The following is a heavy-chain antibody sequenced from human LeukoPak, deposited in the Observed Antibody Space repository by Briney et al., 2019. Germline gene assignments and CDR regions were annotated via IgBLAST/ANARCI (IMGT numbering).Heavy chain of an antibody. CDR3: ARVSPSGVWDV. CDR2: IYTTGSG. V-gene: IGHV4-61*02. CDR1: GGSISGINYY. Sequence: PSETLSLTCTVSGGSISGINYYWTWIRQPAGKGLEWIGRIYTTGSGNYNPSLKSRVTISVDTSNNQFSLKLSSVTAADTAVYYCARVSPSGVWDVWGQGTTVTVSS. J-gene: IGHJ6*02. D-gene: IGHD3-10*01.